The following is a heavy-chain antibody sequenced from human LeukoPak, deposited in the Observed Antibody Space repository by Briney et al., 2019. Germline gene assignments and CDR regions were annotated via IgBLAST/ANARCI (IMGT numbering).Heavy chain of an antibody. J-gene: IGHJ4*02. CDR3: ARGGWLGKPQRVDY. CDR1: GFTFSSYA. V-gene: IGHV3-23*01. Sequence: GGSLRLSCAASGFTFSSYAMCWVRQAPGKGLEWVSIISGSGGNTYNADSVKGRFTISRDNSKNTLYLQMNGLRAEDTAVYYCARGGWLGKPQRVDYWGQGTLITVSS. D-gene: IGHD6-19*01. CDR2: ISGSGGNT.